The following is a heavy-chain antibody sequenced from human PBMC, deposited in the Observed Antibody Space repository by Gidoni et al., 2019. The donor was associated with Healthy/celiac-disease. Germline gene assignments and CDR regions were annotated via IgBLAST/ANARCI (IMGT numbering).Heavy chain of an antibody. CDR3: ACDYGGNSGFDY. CDR1: GFTFSSYA. Sequence: QVQLVESGGGVVQPVRSLRLSCAASGFTFSSYAMPWVRQAPGKGLEWVAVISYDGSNKYYADAVKGRFTISRDNSKNTLYLQMNSLRAEDTAVYYCACDYGGNSGFDYWGQGTLVTVSS. J-gene: IGHJ4*02. CDR2: ISYDGSNK. D-gene: IGHD4-17*01. V-gene: IGHV3-30-3*01.